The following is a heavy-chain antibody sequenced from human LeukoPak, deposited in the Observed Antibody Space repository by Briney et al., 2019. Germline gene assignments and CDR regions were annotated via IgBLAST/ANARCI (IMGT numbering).Heavy chain of an antibody. Sequence: ASAKVSCKASGYTFTGYYMHWVRQAPGQGLEWMGWINPNSGGTNYAQKFQGRVTMTRDTSISTAYMELSRLRSDDTAVYYCASSLWMWYYFDYWGQGTLVTVSS. CDR3: ASSLWMWYYFDY. CDR2: INPNSGGT. CDR1: GYTFTGYY. J-gene: IGHJ4*02. D-gene: IGHD2-21*01. V-gene: IGHV1-2*02.